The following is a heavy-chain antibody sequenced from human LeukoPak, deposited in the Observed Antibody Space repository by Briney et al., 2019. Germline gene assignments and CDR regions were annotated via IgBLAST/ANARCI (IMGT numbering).Heavy chain of an antibody. CDR3: AGSLGYCTSNVCYLKY. CDR2: ISAQHGQT. J-gene: IGHJ4*02. CDR1: GYSESFYG. Sequence: ATVKVSCKTSGYSESFYGITWVREVAGQGLEWMGWISAQHGQTEYAPNSQDRVTMTTDTYKNRAYMALRSLRSDDTAVYYCAGSLGYCTSNVCYLKYWGKGTLVTVSS. D-gene: IGHD2-8*01. V-gene: IGHV1-18*01.